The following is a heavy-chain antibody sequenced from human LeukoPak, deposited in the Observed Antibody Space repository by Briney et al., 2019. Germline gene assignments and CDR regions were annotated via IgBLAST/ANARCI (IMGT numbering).Heavy chain of an antibody. CDR1: GFTFSDYG. J-gene: IGHJ5*02. V-gene: IGHV3-30*18. CDR3: AKDGTSSWFGEAT. CDR2: ISTDGSHK. D-gene: IGHD6-13*01. Sequence: PGGSPRLSCAASGFTFSDYGMQWVRQAPGQGLEWVALISTDGSHKDYADSVKGRFTLSRDNSKNTLYLQMNSLRVEDTAVYYCAKDGTSSWFGEATWGQGTLVTVSS.